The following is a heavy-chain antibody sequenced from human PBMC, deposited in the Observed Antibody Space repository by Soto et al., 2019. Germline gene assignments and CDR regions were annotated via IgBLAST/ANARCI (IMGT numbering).Heavy chain of an antibody. Sequence: SETLSLTCTVSGGSISSSPYFWGWIRQPPGKGLEWIASVSYSGGTYYNPSLKSRVTISVDTSKKQFSLNLTSVTAADTAVYYCARVGPWVPYYYDSSPYTFENWFDPWGQGTMVTVSS. V-gene: IGHV4-39*07. CDR2: VSYSGGT. CDR1: GGSISSSPYF. J-gene: IGHJ5*02. CDR3: ARVGPWVPYYYDSSPYTFENWFDP. D-gene: IGHD3-22*01.